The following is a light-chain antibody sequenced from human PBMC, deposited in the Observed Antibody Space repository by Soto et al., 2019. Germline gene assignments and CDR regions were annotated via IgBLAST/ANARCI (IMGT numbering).Light chain of an antibody. CDR3: CSYAGSSTFVV. CDR2: EGS. CDR1: SSDVGSYNL. Sequence: QSVLTQPASVSGSPGHSITISCTGTSSDVGSYNLVSWYQQHPGKAPKVMIYEGSKRPSGVSNRFSGSKSGNTASLTISGLQAEDASDYYCCSYAGSSTFVVFGGGTKVTVL. J-gene: IGLJ2*01. V-gene: IGLV2-23*03.